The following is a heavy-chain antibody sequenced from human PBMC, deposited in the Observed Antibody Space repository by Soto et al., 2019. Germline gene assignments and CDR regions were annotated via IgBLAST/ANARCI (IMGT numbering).Heavy chain of an antibody. CDR1: GGSISSYY. CDR3: ARRYGPGFDY. V-gene: IGHV4-59*08. D-gene: IGHD4-17*01. CDR2: IYYSGST. Sequence: SETLSLTSTFSGGSISSYYWIWIRQPPGKGLEWIGYIYYSGSTNYNPSLKSRVTISVDTSKNQFSLKLSSVTAADTAVYYCARRYGPGFDYWGQGTLVTVSS. J-gene: IGHJ4*02.